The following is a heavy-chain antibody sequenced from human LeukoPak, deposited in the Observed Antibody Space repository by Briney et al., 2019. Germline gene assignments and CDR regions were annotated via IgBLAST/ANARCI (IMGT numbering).Heavy chain of an antibody. V-gene: IGHV3-23*01. CDR2: ISGSGDST. Sequence: PGGSLRLSCAASGFTFSSYAMSWVRQAPGKGLEWVSAISGSGDSTYYGDSVKGRFTISRDNSKNTLYLQMNSLRADDTAVYYCASNSGSYFSPGAYDIWGQGTMVTVSS. J-gene: IGHJ3*02. CDR1: GFTFSSYA. D-gene: IGHD1-26*01. CDR3: ASNSGSYFSPGAYDI.